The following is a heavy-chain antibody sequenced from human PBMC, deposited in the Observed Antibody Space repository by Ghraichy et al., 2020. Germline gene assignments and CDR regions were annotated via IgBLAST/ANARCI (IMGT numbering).Heavy chain of an antibody. J-gene: IGHJ4*02. CDR3: ARYESGTMLAY. D-gene: IGHD6-25*01. CDR2: ITYGGGT. Sequence: SETLSLTCTVSGGAISSRHYWGWIRQPPGKGLEWIGSITYGGGTSYNPSLKSRVSISADTSKNPFFLRLSSVTAADTAVYYCARYESGTMLAYWGQGILVTVSS. CDR1: GGAISSRHY. V-gene: IGHV4-39*01.